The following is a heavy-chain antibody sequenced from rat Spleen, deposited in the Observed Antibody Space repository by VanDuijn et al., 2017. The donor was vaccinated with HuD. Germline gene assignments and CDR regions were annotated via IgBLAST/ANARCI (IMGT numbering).Heavy chain of an antibody. Sequence: QVQLKESGPGLVQPSQTLSLTCTVSGFSLTSYHVSWVRQPPGKSLVWMGTIWAGGGTNYNSAVQSRLSISRDTSKSQVFLKMNSLKTEDTAMYFCARWYGYNYFDYWGQGVMVTVSS. CDR3: ARWYGYNYFDY. J-gene: IGHJ2*01. D-gene: IGHD1-9*01. CDR1: GFSLTSYH. V-gene: IGHV2-16*01. CDR2: IWAGGGT.